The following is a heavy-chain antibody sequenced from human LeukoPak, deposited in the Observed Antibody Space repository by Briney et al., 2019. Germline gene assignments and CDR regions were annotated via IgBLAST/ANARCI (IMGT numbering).Heavy chain of an antibody. Sequence: GASVKVSCKASGYTFINYYMHRVRQAPGQGLEWMGIMNPSGGSTHNAQRFQGRLSMTRDTSTNTVYMELSSLRSEDTAVYYCARDIPDYGDYSPIIWGQGTLVTVSS. CDR2: MNPSGGST. D-gene: IGHD4-17*01. V-gene: IGHV1-46*01. CDR1: GYTFINYY. CDR3: ARDIPDYGDYSPII. J-gene: IGHJ4*02.